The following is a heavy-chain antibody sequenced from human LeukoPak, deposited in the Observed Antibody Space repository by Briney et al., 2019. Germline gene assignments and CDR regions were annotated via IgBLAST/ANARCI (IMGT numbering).Heavy chain of an antibody. CDR1: GFTFSSDG. Sequence: GGSLRLSCAASGFTFSSDGMHWVRQAQGKGLEWVAFIRYDGSNKYYADSVKGRFTISRDNSKNTLYLQMNSLRAEDTAVYYCAKDGGYPRGVHFDYWGQGTLVTVSS. D-gene: IGHD5-12*01. CDR2: IRYDGSNK. CDR3: AKDGGYPRGVHFDY. J-gene: IGHJ4*02. V-gene: IGHV3-30*02.